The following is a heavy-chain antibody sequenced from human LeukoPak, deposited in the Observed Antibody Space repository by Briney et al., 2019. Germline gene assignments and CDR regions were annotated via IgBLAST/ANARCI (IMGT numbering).Heavy chain of an antibody. CDR1: GYSFTYYW. J-gene: IGHJ4*02. D-gene: IGHD1-1*01. Sequence: GESLKISCKGSGYSFTYYWIGWVRQMPGKGLEWMGIIYPGDSDTRYRPSFQGQVTISVDKSISTAYLQWSSLKASDTAMYYCGRQDGNSKYYFDYWGQGTLVTVSS. V-gene: IGHV5-51*01. CDR2: IYPGDSDT. CDR3: GRQDGNSKYYFDY.